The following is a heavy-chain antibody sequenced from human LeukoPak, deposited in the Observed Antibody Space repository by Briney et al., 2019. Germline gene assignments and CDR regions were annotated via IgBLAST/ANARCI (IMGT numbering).Heavy chain of an antibody. CDR2: INPNSGDT. D-gene: IGHD3-10*02. CDR1: GYTFTAHY. Sequence: GASVKVSCKASGYTFTAHYLHWVRQAPGRGLEWMGRINPNSGDTVYAQKFQGRVTMTGDTSISTTYMELSRLRSDDTAVYYCAREEDYVADYWGQGTLVTVSS. J-gene: IGHJ4*02. V-gene: IGHV1-2*06. CDR3: AREEDYVADY.